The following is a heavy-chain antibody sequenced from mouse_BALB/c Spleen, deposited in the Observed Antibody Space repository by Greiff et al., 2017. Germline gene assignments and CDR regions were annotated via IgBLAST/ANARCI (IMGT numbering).Heavy chain of an antibody. CDR2: ISNGGGST. D-gene: IGHD3-1*01. Sequence: EVQGVESGGGLVQPGGSLKLSCAASGFTFSSYTMSWVRQTPEKRLEWVAYISNGGGSTYYPDTVKGRFTISRDNAKNTLYLQMSSLKSEDTAMYYCARQGGYLHAMDYWGQGTSVTVSS. CDR1: GFTFSSYT. CDR3: ARQGGYLHAMDY. V-gene: IGHV5-12-2*01. J-gene: IGHJ4*01.